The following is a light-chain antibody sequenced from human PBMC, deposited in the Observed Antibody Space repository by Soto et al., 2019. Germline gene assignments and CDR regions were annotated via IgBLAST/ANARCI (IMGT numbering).Light chain of an antibody. CDR3: QQYHNSILM. J-gene: IGKJ1*01. CDR2: GAS. V-gene: IGKV3-20*01. Sequence: NVLTQSPGTLFLSPGERAPLSCRASQSVSSSHLAWYQQKPGQAPRLLMYGASSRATGIPDRFSGGGSGADFTLTISRLEPEDFGVYYCQQYHNSILMFGQGTKVDIK. CDR1: QSVSSSH.